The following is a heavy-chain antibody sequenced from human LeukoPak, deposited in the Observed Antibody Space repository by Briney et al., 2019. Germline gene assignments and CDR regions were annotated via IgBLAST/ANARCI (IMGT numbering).Heavy chain of an antibody. J-gene: IGHJ4*02. CDR1: GGSISSSSYY. V-gene: IGHV4-39*01. Sequence: SETLSLTCTVSGGSISSSSYYWGWIRQPPGKGLEGIGSIYYSGSTYYNPSLKSRVTISVDTSKNQFSLKLSSVTAADTAVYYCASLGAYCGGDCYPTFDYWGQGTLVTVSS. CDR3: ASLGAYCGGDCYPTFDY. CDR2: IYYSGST. D-gene: IGHD2-21*02.